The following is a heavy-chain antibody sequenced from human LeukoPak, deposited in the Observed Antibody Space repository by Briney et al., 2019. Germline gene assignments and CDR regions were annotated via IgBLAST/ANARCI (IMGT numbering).Heavy chain of an antibody. V-gene: IGHV3-9*01. CDR2: INWNSGSI. Sequence: PGRSLRLSCAASGFTFDDYAMHWVRHVPGKGPEWVAGINWNSGSIDYADSVKGRFTISRNNAKNYLYLQMNSLRSEDTALYYCAKLSAGSENDYWGQGTLVTVSS. J-gene: IGHJ4*02. D-gene: IGHD3-10*01. CDR1: GFTFDDYA. CDR3: AKLSAGSENDY.